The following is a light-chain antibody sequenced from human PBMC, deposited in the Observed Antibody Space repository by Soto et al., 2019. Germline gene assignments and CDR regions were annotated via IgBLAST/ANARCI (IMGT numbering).Light chain of an antibody. CDR1: TSNIGAGYD. V-gene: IGLV1-40*01. J-gene: IGLJ2*01. CDR3: QSYDSSMAVV. Sequence: QSVLTQPPSVSGAPGQRVTISCTGSTSNIGAGYDVHWYQHLPGTAPRRLIYGNNNRPSGVPDRFSGSKSGTSASLAITGLQAEDEADYYCQSYDSSMAVVFGGGTKLTVL. CDR2: GNN.